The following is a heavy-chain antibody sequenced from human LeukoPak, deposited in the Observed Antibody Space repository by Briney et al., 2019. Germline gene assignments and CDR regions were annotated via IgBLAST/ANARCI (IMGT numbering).Heavy chain of an antibody. CDR2: IYTGGST. CDR1: GFTVSSNY. J-gene: IGHJ4*02. D-gene: IGHD3-10*01. Sequence: PGGSLRLSCAASGFTVSSNYMSWVRQPPGKGLEWVSVIYTGGSTYYADSVKGRFTISRDNSKNTLYLQMNSLRAEDTAVYYCAKDLTSRNYYGSGSYDFDYWGQGTLVTVSS. V-gene: IGHV3-53*01. CDR3: AKDLTSRNYYGSGSYDFDY.